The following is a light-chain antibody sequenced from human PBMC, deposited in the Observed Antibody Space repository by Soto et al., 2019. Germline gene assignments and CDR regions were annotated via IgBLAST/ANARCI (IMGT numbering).Light chain of an antibody. J-gene: IGKJ1*01. Sequence: DIQMTQSPSSLSASVGDRVTITCRASQGISNYLTWYQQKPGKVPKLLIYAASTLQSGVPSRLSGSGSGTLFTLTISSLHPEDVATYYCQKYNGAPWTFGRGTKVEIK. CDR1: QGISNY. CDR3: QKYNGAPWT. V-gene: IGKV1-27*01. CDR2: AAS.